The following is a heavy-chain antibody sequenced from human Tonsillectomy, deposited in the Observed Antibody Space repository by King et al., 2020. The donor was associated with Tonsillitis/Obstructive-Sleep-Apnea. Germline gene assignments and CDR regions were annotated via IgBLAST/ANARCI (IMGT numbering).Heavy chain of an antibody. CDR1: GFTFDDYA. Sequence: VQLVESGGGVVQRGGSLRLSCAASGFTFDDYAMHWVRQAPGKGLEWVSLISGDGGTTYYADSVKGRLTISRDNSKNSLYLQMNSLRTEDTALYYCAKDNQPLLSPAGDYYPMDVWGKGTTVTVSS. CDR2: ISGDGGTT. J-gene: IGHJ6*03. D-gene: IGHD2-21*02. CDR3: AKDNQPLLSPAGDYYPMDV. V-gene: IGHV3-43*02.